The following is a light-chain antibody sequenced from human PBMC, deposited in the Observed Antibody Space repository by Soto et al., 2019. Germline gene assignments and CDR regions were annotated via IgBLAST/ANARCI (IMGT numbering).Light chain of an antibody. Sequence: EVVLTQSPATLSVSPGQRATLSCRASQSVRNKLAWYQQKPGQAPRLLIYDASTRATGIPARFSGSVSGTEITLTISSLQSEDFVVYYCQQYNNWPPVYTFGQGTKLEIK. V-gene: IGKV3D-15*01. J-gene: IGKJ2*01. CDR1: QSVRNK. CDR2: DAS. CDR3: QQYNNWPPVYT.